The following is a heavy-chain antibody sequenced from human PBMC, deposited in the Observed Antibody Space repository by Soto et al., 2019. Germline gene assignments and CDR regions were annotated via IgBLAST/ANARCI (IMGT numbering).Heavy chain of an antibody. D-gene: IGHD6-19*01. J-gene: IGHJ4*02. CDR2: ISYDGSNK. Sequence: GGSLRLSCAASGFTFSHYGMHWVRQAPGKGLEWVAVISYDGSNKYYADSVKGRFTISRDDSKNTLYLQMNSLRTEDTALYYCAKDSPVADYWGQGTLVTVS. CDR1: GFTFSHYG. CDR3: AKDSPVADY. V-gene: IGHV3-30*18.